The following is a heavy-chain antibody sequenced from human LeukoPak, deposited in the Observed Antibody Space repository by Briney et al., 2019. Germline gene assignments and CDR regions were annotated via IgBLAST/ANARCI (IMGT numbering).Heavy chain of an antibody. V-gene: IGHV4-34*01. J-gene: IGHJ4*02. Sequence: SETLSLTCAVYGGSFSGYYWSWIRRPPGKGLEWIGEINHSGSTNYNPSLKSRVTISVDTSKNQFSLKLSSVTAADTAVYYCARGPPARVWGQGTLVTVSS. CDR1: GGSFSGYY. CDR3: ARGPPARV. CDR2: INHSGST.